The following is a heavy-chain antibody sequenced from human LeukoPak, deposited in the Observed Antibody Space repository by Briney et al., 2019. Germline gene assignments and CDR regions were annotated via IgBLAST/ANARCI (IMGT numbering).Heavy chain of an antibody. CDR3: AREPAVLRYFDWLLYWFDP. V-gene: IGHV4-39*07. Sequence: SETLSLTCTVSGGSISSSSYYWGWVRQPPGKGLEWIGSIYYSGSTYYNPSLKSRVTISVDTSKNQFSLKLSSVTAADTAVYYCAREPAVLRYFDWLLYWFDPWGQGTLVTVSS. CDR1: GGSISSSSYY. CDR2: IYYSGST. D-gene: IGHD3-9*01. J-gene: IGHJ5*02.